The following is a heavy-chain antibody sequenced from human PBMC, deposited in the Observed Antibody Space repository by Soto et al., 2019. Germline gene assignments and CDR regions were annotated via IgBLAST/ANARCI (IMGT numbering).Heavy chain of an antibody. CDR2: ISADNGIT. V-gene: IGHV1-18*01. Sequence: QVQLVQSGAEVKKPGASVKVSCKAFGYTCSSYGISWVRQAPGQGLEWMGWISADNGITNYAQKFQGSVTMATDTSTNTAFMELRSLRSDDAAVYYCARDPWQHVSYYYYGMDVWGQGTTVTVSS. CDR3: ARDPWQHVSYYYYGMDV. CDR1: GYTCSSYG. D-gene: IGHD6-6*01. J-gene: IGHJ6*02.